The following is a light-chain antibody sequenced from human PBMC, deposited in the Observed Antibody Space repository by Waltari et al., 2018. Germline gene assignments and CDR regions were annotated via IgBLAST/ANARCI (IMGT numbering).Light chain of an antibody. CDR2: YDT. CDR1: NIETKS. CDR3: QVWDDTTNSRV. J-gene: IGLJ3*02. Sequence: YVVTQPPSVSVAPGKTATLTCGGQNIETKSVNWYQQKSGQAPVLVMFYDTDRPPGIPARFSGANSGNTATLTISWVEAGDEADYHCQVWDDTTNSRVFGGGTRLTVL. V-gene: IGLV3-21*04.